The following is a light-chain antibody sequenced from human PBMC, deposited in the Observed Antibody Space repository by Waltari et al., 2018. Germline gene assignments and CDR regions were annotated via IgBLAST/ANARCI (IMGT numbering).Light chain of an antibody. Sequence: EIVMTQSPGALSVSPGERATLSCRDSQSVNSNLAWYQQNPGQVPRLLIYGASTRATGIPARFSGSVSGTEFTLTISSLQSEDVAVYYCQQYDKWPLTFGQGTKVEIK. V-gene: IGKV3-15*01. CDR3: QQYDKWPLT. CDR2: GAS. J-gene: IGKJ1*01. CDR1: QSVNSN.